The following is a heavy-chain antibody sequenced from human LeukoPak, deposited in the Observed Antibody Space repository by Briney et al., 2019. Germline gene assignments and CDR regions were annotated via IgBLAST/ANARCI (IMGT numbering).Heavy chain of an antibody. CDR1: GGSISSNY. CDR2: IYDSGST. J-gene: IGHJ4*02. D-gene: IGHD6-19*01. V-gene: IGHV4-59*08. CDR3: ARGDSSGWPYYFDY. Sequence: SETLSLTCTVSGGSISSNYWSWIRQPPGKGLEWIGYIYDSGSTNYNPSLKSRVTISVDTSKNQFSLKLSSVTAADTAVYYYARGDSSGWPYYFDYWGQGTLVTVSS.